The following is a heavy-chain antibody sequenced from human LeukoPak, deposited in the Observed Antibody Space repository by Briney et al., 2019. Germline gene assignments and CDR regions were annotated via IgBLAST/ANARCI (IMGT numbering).Heavy chain of an antibody. V-gene: IGHV3-21*01. CDR1: GFTFSSYS. CDR2: INSSSSYI. D-gene: IGHD2-2*01. CDR3: ARDNIVVVPAAISAYYYYGMDV. Sequence: GGSLRLSCAASGFTFSSYSMNWVRQAPGKGLEWVSSINSSSSYIYYADSVKGRFTISRDNAKNSLYLQMNSLRAEDTAVYYCARDNIVVVPAAISAYYYYGMDVWGQGTTVTVSS. J-gene: IGHJ6*02.